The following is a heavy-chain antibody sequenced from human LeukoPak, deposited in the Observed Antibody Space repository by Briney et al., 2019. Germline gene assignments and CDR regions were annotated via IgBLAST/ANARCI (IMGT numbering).Heavy chain of an antibody. V-gene: IGHV4-31*03. CDR3: ARGLVRGSGKIDY. Sequence: PSETLSLTCTVSGGSISSGGYYWSWIRQHPGKGLEWIGYIYYSGSTYYNPSLKSRATISVDTSKNQFSLKLSSVTAADTAVYYCARGLVRGSGKIDYWGQGTLVTVSS. CDR2: IYYSGST. D-gene: IGHD3-10*01. CDR1: GGSISSGGYY. J-gene: IGHJ4*02.